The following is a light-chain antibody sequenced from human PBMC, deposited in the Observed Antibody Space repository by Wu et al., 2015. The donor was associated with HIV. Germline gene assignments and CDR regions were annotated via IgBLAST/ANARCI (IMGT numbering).Light chain of an antibody. CDR3: QQYNNWPLT. CDR2: GAV. CDR1: QSVHNS. J-gene: IGKJ2*01. V-gene: IGKV3-15*01. Sequence: EIVMTQSPAALSLSPGERVTLSCRASQSVHNSFAWYQQKPGQAPRLLIFGAVTRTTGIPARFSGSGSGTDFTLTISGLQSEDFAVYYCQQYNNWPLTFGQGTKLEI.